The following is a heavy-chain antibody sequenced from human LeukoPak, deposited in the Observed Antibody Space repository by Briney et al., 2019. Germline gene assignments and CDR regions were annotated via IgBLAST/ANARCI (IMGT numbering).Heavy chain of an antibody. J-gene: IGHJ6*02. CDR1: GGSISSSSYY. V-gene: IGHV4-39*01. CDR2: IYYSGST. Sequence: SETLSLTCTVSGGSISSSSYYWGWIHQPPGKGLEWIVSIYYSGSTYYNPSLKSRVTISVDTPKNQFSLKLSSVTAADTAVYYCSAGASGWAYYYGMDVWGQGTTVTVSS. D-gene: IGHD3-10*01. CDR3: SAGASGWAYYYGMDV.